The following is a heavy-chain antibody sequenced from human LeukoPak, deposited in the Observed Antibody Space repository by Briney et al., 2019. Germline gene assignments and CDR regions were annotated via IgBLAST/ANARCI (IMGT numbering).Heavy chain of an antibody. Sequence: PSETLSLTCTVSGGSISSYYWSWIRQPPGKGLEWIGYIYYSGSTNYNPSLKSRVTISVDTSENQFSLKLSSVTAADTAVYYCARDSSLGYWGQGTLVTVSS. V-gene: IGHV4-59*01. J-gene: IGHJ4*02. CDR3: ARDSSLGY. CDR2: IYYSGST. D-gene: IGHD6-6*01. CDR1: GGSISSYY.